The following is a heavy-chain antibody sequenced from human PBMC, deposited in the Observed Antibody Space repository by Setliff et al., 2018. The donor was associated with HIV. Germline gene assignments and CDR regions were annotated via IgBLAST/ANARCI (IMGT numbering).Heavy chain of an antibody. CDR2: IYISGTT. J-gene: IGHJ6*02. V-gene: IGHV4-4*09. CDR1: GGSINNHY. CDR3: ARRSIVGVTRGFYYYGLDV. D-gene: IGHD1-26*01. Sequence: SETLSLICTVSGGSINNHYWYWIRQPPGKGLEWIGYIYISGTTNYNPSLKNRVTMSLDTSKTQVSLRLTSVTAADTAVYYCARRSIVGVTRGFYYYGLDVWGQGTTVTVTS.